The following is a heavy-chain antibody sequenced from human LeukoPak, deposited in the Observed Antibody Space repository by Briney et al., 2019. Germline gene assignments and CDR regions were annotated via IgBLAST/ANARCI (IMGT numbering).Heavy chain of an antibody. Sequence: ASVRVSCKATGYTFTGFYLHWVRQAPGQGLEWMGWIKPHTGDTKSAQRFQGRVTMTRDTPITTAYMELSNLRSDDTAVYYCARGKVGVDWYFDFWGRGSLVSVSS. J-gene: IGHJ2*01. CDR2: IKPHTGDT. D-gene: IGHD2-15*01. CDR3: ARGKVGVDWYFDF. CDR1: GYTFTGFY. V-gene: IGHV1-2*02.